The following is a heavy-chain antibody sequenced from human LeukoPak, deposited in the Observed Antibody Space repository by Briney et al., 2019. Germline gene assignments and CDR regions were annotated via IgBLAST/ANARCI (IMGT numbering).Heavy chain of an antibody. J-gene: IGHJ5*02. V-gene: IGHV1-69*06. Sequence: ASVKVSCKASVGTFSSYAISWVRQAPGQGLEWMGGIIPIFGTANYAQKFQGRVTITADKSTSTAYMELSSLRSEDTAVYYCARDWDCSSTSCFNWFDPWGQGTLVTVSS. CDR1: VGTFSSYA. CDR2: IIPIFGTA. D-gene: IGHD2-2*01. CDR3: ARDWDCSSTSCFNWFDP.